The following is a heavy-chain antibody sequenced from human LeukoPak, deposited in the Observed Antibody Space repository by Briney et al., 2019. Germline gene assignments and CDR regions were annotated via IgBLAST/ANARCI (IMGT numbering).Heavy chain of an antibody. CDR2: ISGSGGST. Sequence: GGSLRLSCAASGFTFSSYAMSWVRQAPGKGLEWVSTISGSGGSTYYADSVKGRFTISRDNSKNTLYLQMNSLRAEDTAIYYCAKGIRYCCSTSCLNYFDYWGQGTLVTVSS. V-gene: IGHV3-23*01. D-gene: IGHD2-2*01. CDR3: AKGIRYCCSTSCLNYFDY. CDR1: GFTFSSYA. J-gene: IGHJ4*02.